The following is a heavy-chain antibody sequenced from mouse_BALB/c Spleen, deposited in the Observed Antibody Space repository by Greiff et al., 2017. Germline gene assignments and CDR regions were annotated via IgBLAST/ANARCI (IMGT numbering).Heavy chain of an antibody. J-gene: IGHJ4*01. CDR3: ARRSTMNAMDY. D-gene: IGHD2-4*01. V-gene: IGHV1-9*01. Sequence: QVQLQQSGAELMKPGASVKISCKATGYTFSSYWIEWVKQRPGHGLEWIGEILPGSGSTNYNEKFKGKATVTADTSSNTAYMQLSSLTSEDSAVYYCARRSTMNAMDYWGQGTSVTVSS. CDR2: ILPGSGST. CDR1: GYTFSSYW.